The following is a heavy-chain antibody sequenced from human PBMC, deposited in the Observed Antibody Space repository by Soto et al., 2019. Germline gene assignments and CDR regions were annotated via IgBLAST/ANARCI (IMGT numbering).Heavy chain of an antibody. CDR1: GYTFTSYA. CDR3: ARLNTVRVGDL. V-gene: IGHV1-8*01. J-gene: IGHJ5*02. Sequence: ASVKVSCKASGYTFTSYAINWVRQATGQGLEWMGWMNPNSGNTGYAQKLQGRVTMTTDTSTSTAYMELRSLRSDDTAVSYCARLNTVRVGDLRGQGTLVPVSS. D-gene: IGHD4-17*01. CDR2: MNPNSGNT.